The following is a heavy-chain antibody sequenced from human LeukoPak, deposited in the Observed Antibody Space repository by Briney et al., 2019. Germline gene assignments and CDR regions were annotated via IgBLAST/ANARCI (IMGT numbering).Heavy chain of an antibody. CDR3: ATSGSYNPVFDY. J-gene: IGHJ4*02. CDR2: IYYSGNT. V-gene: IGHV4-59*02. CDR1: GASVSSYY. D-gene: IGHD1-26*01. Sequence: SETLSLTCTVSGASVSSYYWSWIRQPPGKGLEWIGYIYYSGNTNYNPSLKSRVTISVDTSKNQFSLKLSSVTAADTAVYYCATSGSYNPVFDYWGQGTLVTVSS.